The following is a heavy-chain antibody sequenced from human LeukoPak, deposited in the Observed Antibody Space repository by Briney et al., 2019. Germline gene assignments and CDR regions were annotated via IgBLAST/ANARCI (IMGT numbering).Heavy chain of an antibody. CDR2: IRYDGSNT. J-gene: IGHJ6*04. V-gene: IGHV3-30*02. D-gene: IGHD3-10*02. CDR1: GFTFSSYD. Sequence: LAGGSLRLSCEASGFTFSSYDMHWVRQAPGKGLEWAAFIRYDGSNTYYADSVKGRFTISRDNAKNSLYLQMNSLRAEDTAVYYCAELGITMIGGVWGKGTTVTISS. CDR3: AELGITMIGGV.